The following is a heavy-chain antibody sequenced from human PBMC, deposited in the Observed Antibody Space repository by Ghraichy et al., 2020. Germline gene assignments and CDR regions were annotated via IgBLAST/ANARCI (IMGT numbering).Heavy chain of an antibody. Sequence: ASVKVSCKVCGYTLTELSMHWVRQAPGKGLEWMGGFDPEDGETIYAQKFQGRVTMTEDTSTDTAYMELSSLRSEDTAVYYCATGGYSRAGDAFDIWGQGTIDTV. CDR3: ATGGYSRAGDAFDI. CDR2: FDPEDGET. D-gene: IGHD6-13*01. CDR1: GYTLTELS. V-gene: IGHV1-24*01. J-gene: IGHJ3*02.